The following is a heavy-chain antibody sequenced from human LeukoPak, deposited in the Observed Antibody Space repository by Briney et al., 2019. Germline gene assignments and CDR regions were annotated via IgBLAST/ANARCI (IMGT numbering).Heavy chain of an antibody. CDR1: GFTFSSYW. J-gene: IGHJ3*02. CDR2: INSDGSST. CDR3: ASVLAAADAFDI. V-gene: IGHV3-74*01. D-gene: IGHD6-13*01. Sequence: GSLRLSCAASGFTFSSYWMHWVRQAPGKGLVWVSRINSDGSSTSYADSVKGRFTISRDNAKNTLYLQMNSLRAEDTAVYYCASVLAAADAFDIWGQGTMVTVSS.